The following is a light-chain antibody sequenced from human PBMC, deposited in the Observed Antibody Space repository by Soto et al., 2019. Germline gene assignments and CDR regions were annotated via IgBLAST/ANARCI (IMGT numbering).Light chain of an antibody. CDR3: QQRNFWPLT. V-gene: IGKV3D-11*01. J-gene: IGKJ3*01. Sequence: EDVLTQSPAILSLSPGERATLSCRASQGIGNYLAWYQQKPGQAPRLLIYDASNRATGIPARFSGSGSGTDFTLTIDSLEPEDSAVYYCQQRNFWPLTFGPGTRVEIK. CDR1: QGIGNY. CDR2: DAS.